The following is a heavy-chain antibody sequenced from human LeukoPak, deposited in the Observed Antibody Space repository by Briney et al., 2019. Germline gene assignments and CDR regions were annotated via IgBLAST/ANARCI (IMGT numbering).Heavy chain of an antibody. V-gene: IGHV3-23*01. Sequence: GGSLRLSCAASGFTFSRYSMNWVRQAPGKGLGWVSAISGSGGSTYYADSVKGRFTISRDNSKNTLYLQMNSLRAEDTAVYYCAKGPNLGATLNYWGQGTLVTVSS. CDR1: GFTFSRYS. CDR2: ISGSGGST. CDR3: AKGPNLGATLNY. J-gene: IGHJ4*02. D-gene: IGHD1-26*01.